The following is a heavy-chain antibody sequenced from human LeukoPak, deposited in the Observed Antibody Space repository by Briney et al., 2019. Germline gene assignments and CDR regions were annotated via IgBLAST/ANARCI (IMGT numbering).Heavy chain of an antibody. CDR3: ARSLFYYSSGWLDDAFDI. V-gene: IGHV3-7*01. CDR2: IKEEGSEK. CDR1: GFTFSSYW. J-gene: IGHJ3*02. Sequence: HPGGSLRLSCAASGFTFSSYWMSWVRQAPGKGLEWVANIKEEGSEKYYADSVKGRFTISRDNAKNSLYLQMNILRAEDTAVYYCARSLFYYSSGWLDDAFDIWGQGTMVTVSS. D-gene: IGHD3-22*01.